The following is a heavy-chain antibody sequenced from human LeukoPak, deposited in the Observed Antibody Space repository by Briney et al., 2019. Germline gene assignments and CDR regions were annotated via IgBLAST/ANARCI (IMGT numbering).Heavy chain of an antibody. V-gene: IGHV3-48*03. J-gene: IGHJ5*02. D-gene: IGHD6-19*01. Sequence: GESLRLSCAASGFTFSNYEMIWVRQAPGKGMEWISYVFGGGDTTDYTHSVKGRFTISRDNAKNLLYLQMNSLRVDDTAFYYCARDRITVTGAYNWFDPWGQGTLVTVS. CDR1: GFTFSNYE. CDR2: VFGGGDTT. CDR3: ARDRITVTGAYNWFDP.